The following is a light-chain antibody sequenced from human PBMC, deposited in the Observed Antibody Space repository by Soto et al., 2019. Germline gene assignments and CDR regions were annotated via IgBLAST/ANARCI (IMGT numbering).Light chain of an antibody. J-gene: IGKJ1*01. CDR3: QQHGSSPRT. V-gene: IGKV3-20*01. CDR1: QSVNSNY. CDR2: GAS. Sequence: EIVWTQSPGPLSLSPGERVTLSCRASQSVNSNYLDWYQQKPGQAPRLLFYGASSRATVIPDRFSGRGSGTDFTLTISRLEPEDFAVYYFQQHGSSPRTFGQGTKVEIK.